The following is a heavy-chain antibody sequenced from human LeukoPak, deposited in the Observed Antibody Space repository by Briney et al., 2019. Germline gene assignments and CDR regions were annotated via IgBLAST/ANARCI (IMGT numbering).Heavy chain of an antibody. CDR2: INHSGST. CDR1: GGSFSGYY. V-gene: IGHV4-34*01. J-gene: IGHJ4*02. CDR3: ARGKRGKGLKTYYYHSSGYWPIDY. Sequence: SETLSLTCAVCGGSFSGYYWSWIRQPPGKGLEWIGEINHSGSTNYNPSLKSRVTISVDTSKNQFSLKLSSVTAADTAVYYCARGKRGKGLKTYYYHSSGYWPIDYWGQGTLVTVSS. D-gene: IGHD3-22*01.